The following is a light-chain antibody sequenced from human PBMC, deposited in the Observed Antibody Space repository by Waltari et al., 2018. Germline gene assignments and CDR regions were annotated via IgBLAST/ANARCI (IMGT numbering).Light chain of an antibody. CDR3: QHYLRLPVT. Sequence: EIVLTQSPGTLSLSVGYRATVSCRASESVSRALAWYQQKPGQAPRLLIYGASTRATGIPDRFSGSGSGTDFSLTISRLEPDDFAVYYCQHYLRLPVTFGQGTTVEI. V-gene: IGKV3-20*01. J-gene: IGKJ1*01. CDR1: ESVSRA. CDR2: GAS.